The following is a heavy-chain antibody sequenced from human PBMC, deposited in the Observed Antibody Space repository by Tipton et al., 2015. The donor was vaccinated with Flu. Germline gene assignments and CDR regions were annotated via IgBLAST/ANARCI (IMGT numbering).Heavy chain of an antibody. J-gene: IGHJ4*02. CDR2: IKYDGSEK. V-gene: IGHV3-7*01. D-gene: IGHD1-26*01. CDR1: GFLFSSYW. CDR3: ATGIVGPFDY. Sequence: SLRLSCAASGFLFSSYWMAWVRQAPGKGLEWVANIKYDGSEKNYVDSVRGRFTISRDNAKNSLYLQMNSLRAEDTAVYYCATGIVGPFDYWGQGTLVTVSS.